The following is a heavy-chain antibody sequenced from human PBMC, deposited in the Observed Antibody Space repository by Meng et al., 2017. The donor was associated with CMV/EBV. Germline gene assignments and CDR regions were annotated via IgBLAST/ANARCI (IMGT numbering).Heavy chain of an antibody. Sequence: FPRSWISWVRQLPWKGLEWMGRIDPSTSYTNYSPSFQGHVTISADKSISTAYLQWSSLKASDTAMYYCARQTKGSSWYDRGNWFDPWGQGTLVTVSS. CDR2: IDPSTSYT. CDR1: FPRSW. J-gene: IGHJ5*02. CDR3: ARQTKGSSWYDRGNWFDP. D-gene: IGHD6-13*01. V-gene: IGHV5-10-1*01.